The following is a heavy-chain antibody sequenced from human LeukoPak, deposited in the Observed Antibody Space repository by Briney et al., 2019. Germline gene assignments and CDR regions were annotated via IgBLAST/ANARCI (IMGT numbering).Heavy chain of an antibody. CDR2: ISRSSSTI. J-gene: IGHJ6*03. V-gene: IGHV3-48*04. D-gene: IGHD3-3*01. CDR1: GFTFSSYS. Sequence: GGSLRLSCTTSGFTFSSYSMNWVRQAPGKGLEWVSYISRSSSTIYYADSVKGRITMSRDNAKTSLYLQMNSLRSEDTAVYFCARDGFWCGYLNYYYYYYRDVWGKGTTVTVSS. CDR3: ARDGFWCGYLNYYYYYYRDV.